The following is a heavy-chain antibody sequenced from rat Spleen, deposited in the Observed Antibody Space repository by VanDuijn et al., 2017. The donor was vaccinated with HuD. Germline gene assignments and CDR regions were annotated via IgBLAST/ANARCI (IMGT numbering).Heavy chain of an antibody. D-gene: IGHD1-7*01. CDR2: ITYDGSGT. Sequence: EVQLVESGGGLVQPGRSLKLSCAASGFTFNDYNMAWVRQAPKKGLEWVATITYDGSGTYYRDSVKGRFTISRDNAKSTLFLQMDSLRSEDTATYYCARPSYGYPFAYWGQGTLVTVSS. CDR3: ARPSYGYPFAY. CDR1: GFTFNDYN. J-gene: IGHJ3*01. V-gene: IGHV5-7*01.